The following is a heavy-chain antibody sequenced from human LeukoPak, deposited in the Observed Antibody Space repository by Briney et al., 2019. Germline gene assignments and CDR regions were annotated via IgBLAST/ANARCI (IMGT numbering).Heavy chain of an antibody. J-gene: IGHJ5*02. D-gene: IGHD3-10*01. CDR3: AGAAYRWFGELSTVTDGFDP. CDR2: IYTSGST. Sequence: PSETLSLTCTVSGGSISSYYWSWIRQPAGKGLEWIGRIYTSGSTNYNPSLKSRVTISVDTSKNQFSLKLSSVTAADTAVYYCAGAAYRWFGELSTVTDGFDPWGQGTMVTVSS. V-gene: IGHV4-4*07. CDR1: GGSISSYY.